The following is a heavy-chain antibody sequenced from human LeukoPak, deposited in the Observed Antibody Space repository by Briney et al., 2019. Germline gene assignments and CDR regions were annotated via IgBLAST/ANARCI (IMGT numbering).Heavy chain of an antibody. D-gene: IGHD3-22*01. CDR2: ISSSGSTI. J-gene: IGHJ4*02. CDR3: ARDREVRYYYDSSGLSPFDY. V-gene: IGHV3-11*01. Sequence: GGSLRLSCAASGFTFSDYYMSWIRQAPGKGLEWVSYISSSGSTIYYAGSVNGRFTISRDNAKNSLYLQMNSLRAEDTAVYYCARDREVRYYYDSSGLSPFDYWGQGTLVTVSS. CDR1: GFTFSDYY.